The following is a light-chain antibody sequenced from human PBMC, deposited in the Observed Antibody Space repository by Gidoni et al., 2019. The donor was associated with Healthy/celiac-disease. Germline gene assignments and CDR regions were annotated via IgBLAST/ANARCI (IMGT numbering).Light chain of an antibody. CDR3: QQYGSSRT. Sequence: DIVFTKSPGTLSLSPGESATLSCRASQSVSSSYLAWYHQNPGQAPRHLIYGASSRATGIPDRFSGSGSGTDFTLTISRLEPEDFAVYYCQQYGSSRTFXXXTKVEIK. CDR1: QSVSSSY. J-gene: IGKJ1*01. V-gene: IGKV3-20*01. CDR2: GAS.